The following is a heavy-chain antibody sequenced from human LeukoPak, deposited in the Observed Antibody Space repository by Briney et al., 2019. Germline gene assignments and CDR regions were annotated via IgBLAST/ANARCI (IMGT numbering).Heavy chain of an antibody. CDR1: GFTFDDYG. CDR2: INWNGGNT. D-gene: IGHD5-12*01. CDR3: ARAYSGYENYYYYYMDV. V-gene: IGHV3-20*04. Sequence: GGSLRLSCAASGFTFDDYGMCWVRQAPGKGLEWVSGINWNGGNTGYADSVKGRFTISRDNAKNSLYLQMNSLRAEDTALYYCARAYSGYENYYYYYMDVWGKGTTVTVSS. J-gene: IGHJ6*03.